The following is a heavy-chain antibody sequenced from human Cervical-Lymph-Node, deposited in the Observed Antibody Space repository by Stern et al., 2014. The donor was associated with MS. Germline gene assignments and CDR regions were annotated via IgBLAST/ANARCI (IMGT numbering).Heavy chain of an antibody. CDR1: GGTFTTHP. D-gene: IGHD2-8*02. Sequence: QLVQSGAEVKKPWSSVKVSCKASGGTFTTHPITWGRQAPGPGLDWMGGIIPFLNTTNYSQMFQGRIAITADKSTGTTCVEISSLRSDDTAIYYCASSLVASGHWGQGTLVIVS. J-gene: IGHJ4*02. V-gene: IGHV1-69*06. CDR3: ASSLVASGH. CDR2: IIPFLNTT.